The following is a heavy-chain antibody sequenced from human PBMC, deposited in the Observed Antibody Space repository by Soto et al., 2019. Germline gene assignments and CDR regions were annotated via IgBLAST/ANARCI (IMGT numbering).Heavy chain of an antibody. J-gene: IGHJ4*02. Sequence: SETLSLTCTVSGGSISSSSYYWGWIRQPPGKGLEWIGSIYYSGSTYYNPSLKSRVTISVDTSKNQFSLKLSSVTAADTAVYYCARHKTIAVAGTYYFDYWGQGTLVTVSS. CDR1: GGSISSSSYY. D-gene: IGHD6-19*01. V-gene: IGHV4-39*01. CDR2: IYYSGST. CDR3: ARHKTIAVAGTYYFDY.